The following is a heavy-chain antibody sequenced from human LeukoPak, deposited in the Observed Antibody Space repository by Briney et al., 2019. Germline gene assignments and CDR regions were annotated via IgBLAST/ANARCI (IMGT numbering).Heavy chain of an antibody. J-gene: IGHJ6*03. CDR3: ARSVINQWLAYHYYYYMDV. CDR2: MNPNSGNT. Sequence: ASVKVSCKASGYTFTSYDINWVRQATGQGLEWMGRMNPNSGNTGYAQKFQGRVTMTRNTSISTAYMELSSPRSEDTAVYYCARSVINQWLAYHYYYYMDVWGKGTTVTVSS. CDR1: GYTFTSYD. D-gene: IGHD6-19*01. V-gene: IGHV1-8*01.